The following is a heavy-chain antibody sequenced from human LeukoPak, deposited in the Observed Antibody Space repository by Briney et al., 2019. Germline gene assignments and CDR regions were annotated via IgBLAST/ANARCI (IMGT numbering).Heavy chain of an antibody. J-gene: IGHJ4*02. CDR1: GFTFSRYT. CDR3: AREARGRARLFDF. V-gene: IGHV4-59*01. CDR2: IYYIGST. Sequence: GSLRLSCAASGFTFSRYTMNWVRQPPGKGLEWIGYIYYIGSTNYNPSLKSRVTMSVDTSKNQFSLKLTSVTAADTAVYYCAREARGRARLFDFWGQGTLVTVPS. D-gene: IGHD6-6*01.